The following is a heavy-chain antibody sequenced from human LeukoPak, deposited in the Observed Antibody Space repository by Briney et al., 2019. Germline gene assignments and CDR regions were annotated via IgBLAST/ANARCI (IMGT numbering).Heavy chain of an antibody. Sequence: SETLSLTCTVSGGSISSYYWSWIRQPPGKGLEWIGYIYYTGSTNYNPSLKSRVTISVDTSKNQFSLKLSSVTAADTAVYYCAGMRITTPTVRTLDYWGQGTLVTVSS. CDR2: IYYTGST. J-gene: IGHJ4*02. CDR3: AGMRITTPTVRTLDY. V-gene: IGHV4-59*01. D-gene: IGHD1-14*01. CDR1: GGSISSYY.